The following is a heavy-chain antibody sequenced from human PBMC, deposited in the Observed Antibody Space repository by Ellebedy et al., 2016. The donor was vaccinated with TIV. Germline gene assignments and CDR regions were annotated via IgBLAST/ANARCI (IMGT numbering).Heavy chain of an antibody. CDR2: ISGSGGST. J-gene: IGHJ4*02. V-gene: IGHV3-23*01. D-gene: IGHD3-3*01. Sequence: GGSLRLXCAASGFTFSSYAMSWVRQAPGKGLEWVSAISGSGGSTYYADSVKGRFTISRDNSKNTLYLQMNSLRAEDTAVYYCARLFWSGPGYYFDYWGQGTLVTVSS. CDR1: GFTFSSYA. CDR3: ARLFWSGPGYYFDY.